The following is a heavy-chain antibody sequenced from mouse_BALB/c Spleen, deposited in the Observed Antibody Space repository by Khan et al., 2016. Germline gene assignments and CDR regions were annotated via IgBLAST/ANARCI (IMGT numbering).Heavy chain of an antibody. CDR3: AGYYGHFFDY. CDR1: GDSITSGY. J-gene: IGHJ2*01. Sequence: RGLGPSRGKPSQTLSLTCSVTGDSITSGYWNWIRKFPGSKLEYMGYLSYSGSTYYNPSLKSRISITRDTSNSQYYLQLNSVTTEDTATYYCAGYYGHFFDYWGQGTTLTVSS. V-gene: IGHV3-8*02. D-gene: IGHD1-1*02. CDR2: LSYSGST.